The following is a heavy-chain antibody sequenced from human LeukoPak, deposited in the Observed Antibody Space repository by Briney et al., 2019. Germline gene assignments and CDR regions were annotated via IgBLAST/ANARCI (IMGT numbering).Heavy chain of an antibody. CDR2: IYHSGST. CDR3: ARNSVLTMYPISEEGWFDP. Sequence: SETLSLTCDVSGYSISRGYYWGWIRQPPGKGPEWIGSIYHSGSTYYNPSLKTRVTISIDTSKNQFALKLRSVTAADTAVYYCARNSVLTMYPISEEGWFDPWGQGTLVTVSS. CDR1: GYSISRGYY. V-gene: IGHV4-38-2*01. D-gene: IGHD2-8*01. J-gene: IGHJ5*02.